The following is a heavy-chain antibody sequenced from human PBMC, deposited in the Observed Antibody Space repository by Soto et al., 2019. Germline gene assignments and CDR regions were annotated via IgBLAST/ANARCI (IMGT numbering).Heavy chain of an antibody. CDR2: IIPIFGTA. J-gene: IGHJ5*02. CDR3: AREQSGGSYPINWFDP. CDR1: GGTFSSYA. D-gene: IGHD2-15*01. Sequence: AASVKVSCKASGGTFSSYAISWVRQAPGQGLEWMGGIIPIFGTANYAQKFQGRVTITADESTSTAYMELSSLRSEDTAVYYCAREQSGGSYPINWFDPWGQGTLVTVSS. V-gene: IGHV1-69*13.